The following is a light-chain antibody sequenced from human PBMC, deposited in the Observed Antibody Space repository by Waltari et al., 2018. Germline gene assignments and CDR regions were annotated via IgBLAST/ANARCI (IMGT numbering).Light chain of an antibody. J-gene: IGKJ2*01. Sequence: DIQMTQSPSSLSASVGDRVTITCQASPDISNYLNGYQQQPGKAPKVLIYDASNVETGVPARVSGRGSGTDFTFTISSLQPEDMATYYCQQYDNLAYTFGQGTKLEIK. CDR2: DAS. CDR3: QQYDNLAYT. CDR1: PDISNY. V-gene: IGKV1-33*01.